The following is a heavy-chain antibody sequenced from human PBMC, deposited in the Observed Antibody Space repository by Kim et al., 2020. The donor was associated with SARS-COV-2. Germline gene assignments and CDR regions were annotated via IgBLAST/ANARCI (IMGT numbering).Heavy chain of an antibody. J-gene: IGHJ4*02. CDR3: ARGKPVAAAGYFDY. V-gene: IGHV4-59*13. CDR2: IYYSGST. CDR1: GGSISSYY. Sequence: SETLSLTCTVSGGSISSYYWSWIRQPPGKGLEWIGYIYYSGSTNHNPSLKSRVTISVDTSKNQFSLKLSSVTAADTAVYYCARGKPVAAAGYFDYWGQGTLVTVSS. D-gene: IGHD6-13*01.